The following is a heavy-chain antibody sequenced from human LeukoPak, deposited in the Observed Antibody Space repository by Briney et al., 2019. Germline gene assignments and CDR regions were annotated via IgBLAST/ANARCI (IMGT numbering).Heavy chain of an antibody. V-gene: IGHV1-18*01. D-gene: IGHD3-3*01. J-gene: IGHJ1*01. CDR1: GYTFTSYG. CDR3: ARYGDYDFWSKDFQH. CDR2: ISAYNGNT. Sequence: VKESCMASGYTFTSYGISWVRQAPAQGREWMGWISAYNGNTNYVQKLQDRVIMTTDTSTSTAYMELRSLRSDDTTVYYCARYGDYDFWSKDFQHWGQGTLVTVSS.